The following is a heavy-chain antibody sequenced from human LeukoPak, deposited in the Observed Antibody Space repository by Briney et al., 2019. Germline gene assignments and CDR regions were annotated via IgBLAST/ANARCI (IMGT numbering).Heavy chain of an antibody. Sequence: GAALILSCAASRLTLRSYGMNWLRQAPGKGLDWVSFISGSSAYIYYAHSVRGRFTISSDNANNSLYLQMNSLRAEDTAVYFCARKLTGSLDYWGQGTMVTVSS. J-gene: IGHJ3*01. CDR3: ARKLTGSLDY. D-gene: IGHD7-27*01. CDR1: RLTLRSYG. CDR2: ISGSSAYI. V-gene: IGHV3-21*01.